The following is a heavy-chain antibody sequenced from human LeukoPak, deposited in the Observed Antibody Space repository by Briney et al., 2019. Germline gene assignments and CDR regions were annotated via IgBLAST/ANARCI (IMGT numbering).Heavy chain of an antibody. J-gene: IGHJ3*02. V-gene: IGHV4-59*11. D-gene: IGHD4-23*01. Sequence: PSETLSLTCTVSGGSISSHYWSWIRQPPGKGLEWIGYIYYSGSTNYNPSLKSRVTISVDTSKNQFSLKLSSVTAADTAVYYCAREGSYGGKVDAFDIWGQGTMVTVSS. CDR2: IYYSGST. CDR3: AREGSYGGKVDAFDI. CDR1: GGSISSHY.